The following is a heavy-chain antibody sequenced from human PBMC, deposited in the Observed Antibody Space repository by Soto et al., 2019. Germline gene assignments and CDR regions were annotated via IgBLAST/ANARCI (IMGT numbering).Heavy chain of an antibody. D-gene: IGHD6-13*01. CDR2: TYYRSKWYN. J-gene: IGHJ5*02. CDR1: GDSVSSNSAA. Sequence: SQTLSLTCAFSGDSVSSNSAALNWIRQSPSRGLEWLGRTYYRSKWYNDYAVSVKSRISINPDTSKNQFSLQLNSVTPEDTAVYYCARGRAAGRGDWFDPWGQGTQVTVSS. V-gene: IGHV6-1*01. CDR3: ARGRAAGRGDWFDP.